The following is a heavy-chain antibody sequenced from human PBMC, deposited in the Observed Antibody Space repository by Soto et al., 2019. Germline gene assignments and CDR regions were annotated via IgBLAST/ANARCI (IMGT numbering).Heavy chain of an antibody. D-gene: IGHD3-22*01. J-gene: IGHJ5*02. CDR3: ARDYYDSIVNFCPWFDP. CDR1: GFTCSNYD. Sequence: PGGSLTLSSAASGFTCSNYDMHWVRQAPGKGLEWVSVLSFEPNNHYHAHSVKGLFTLSRDNCKNSLYLQMNSLRVEDTAVYYCARDYYDSIVNFCPWFDPWGCGTLFTLSS. V-gene: IGHV3-30-3*01. CDR2: LSFEPNNH.